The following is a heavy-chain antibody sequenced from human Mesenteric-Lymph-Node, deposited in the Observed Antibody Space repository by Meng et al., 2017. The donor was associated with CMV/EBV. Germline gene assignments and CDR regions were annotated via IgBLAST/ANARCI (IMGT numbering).Heavy chain of an antibody. Sequence: QLQLQESRPGLVKPSETRSLSCIVSGDSISNSTYYWTWIRQPPGKGLEWIGSVHHSGTTYYTPSLKGRLTISVDTSANLFSLRLTTVTAADTATYYCARRGNYDSDYSEYWGQGTLVTVSS. CDR1: GDSISNSTYY. D-gene: IGHD3-22*01. CDR3: ARRGNYDSDYSEY. J-gene: IGHJ4*02. CDR2: VHHSGTT. V-gene: IGHV4-39*01.